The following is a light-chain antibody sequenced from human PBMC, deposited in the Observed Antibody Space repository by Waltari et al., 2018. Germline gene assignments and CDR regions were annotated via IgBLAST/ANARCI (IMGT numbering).Light chain of an antibody. Sequence: SSDLTQDPAVSVALGPTVRITCQADSHRSYSASWYPQRPGQAPIHVLYGQNDRPSGIPDRFSGSTSGNTASLTITGAQAEDEADYYCHSRDTSSTRFFGGGTRLTV. V-gene: IGLV3-19*01. CDR1: SHRSYS. J-gene: IGLJ2*01. CDR3: HSRDTSSTRF. CDR2: GQN.